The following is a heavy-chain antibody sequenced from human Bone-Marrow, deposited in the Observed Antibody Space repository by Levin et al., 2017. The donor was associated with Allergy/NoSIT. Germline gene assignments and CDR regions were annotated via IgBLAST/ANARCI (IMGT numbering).Heavy chain of an antibody. Sequence: GESLKISCAASGFTFNSYALSWVRQAPGKGLEWVSAISGSGSSTYYADSVKGRFTISRDNSKATLYLQMNSLRAEDTAVYYCAKGAGWVAGAVALIWGQGTLVTVSS. D-gene: IGHD6-19*01. J-gene: IGHJ4*02. V-gene: IGHV3-23*01. CDR2: ISGSGSST. CDR3: AKGAGWVAGAVALI. CDR1: GFTFNSYA.